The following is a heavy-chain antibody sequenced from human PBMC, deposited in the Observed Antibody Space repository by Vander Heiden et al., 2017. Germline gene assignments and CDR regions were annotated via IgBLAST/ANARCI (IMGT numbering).Heavy chain of an antibody. CDR2: VSGSGGST. Sequence: EVQLLESGGGVVQRGGSLRSSCAASGLHCNSYAMRRVRLAPGKGLEWVSAVSGSGGSTYYADSVKGRFTISGDNSKNTLYLQMTSLRAEDTAVYYCAKGYYDFWSGYLDLWGRGTLVTVSS. D-gene: IGHD3-3*01. CDR1: GLHCNSYA. V-gene: IGHV3-23*01. CDR3: AKGYYDFWSGYLDL. J-gene: IGHJ2*01.